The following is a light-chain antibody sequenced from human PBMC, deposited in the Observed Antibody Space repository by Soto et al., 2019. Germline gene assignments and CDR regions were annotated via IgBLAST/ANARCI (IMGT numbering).Light chain of an antibody. CDR2: SND. CDR3: TAWDDSLNGRL. J-gene: IGLJ2*01. CDR1: TSNIGSNA. Sequence: QSVLTQPPSASGTPGQRVTFSCSGSTSNIGSNAVNWYQQLPGTAPKLLIYSNDRRPSGVPDRFSGSKSGTSASLAISGLQSEDEADYYSTAWDDSLNGRLFGGGTKVTVL. V-gene: IGLV1-44*01.